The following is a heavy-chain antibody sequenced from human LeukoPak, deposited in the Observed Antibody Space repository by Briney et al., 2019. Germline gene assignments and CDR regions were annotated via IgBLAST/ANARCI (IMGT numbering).Heavy chain of an antibody. D-gene: IGHD3-10*01. CDR2: SSGSGGST. V-gene: IGHV3-23*01. CDR3: AKREVWFGELLTY. J-gene: IGHJ4*02. CDR1: GFIFISYA. Sequence: PGGSLRLSCAASGFIFISYAMSWLRQAPGKGLEWVSASSGSGGSTYYADSVKGRFTISRDNSKNTLYLQMNSLRAEDTAVYYCAKREVWFGELLTYWGQGTLVTVSS.